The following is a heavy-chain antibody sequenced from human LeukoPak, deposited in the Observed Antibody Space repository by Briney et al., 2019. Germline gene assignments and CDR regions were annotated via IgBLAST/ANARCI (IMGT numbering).Heavy chain of an antibody. V-gene: IGHV3-74*01. J-gene: IGHJ5*02. D-gene: IGHD5-12*01. CDR3: AKGRQGSGYDLES. CDR1: GFSFSDYW. Sequence: GGSLRLSCAASGFSFSDYWMHWVRQAPGKGLVWVSRIKSDGSRTDYADSVKGRFTISRDNSKKTLDLQMNSLRAEDTAVYYCAKGRQGSGYDLESWGQGSLVTVSS. CDR2: IKSDGSRT.